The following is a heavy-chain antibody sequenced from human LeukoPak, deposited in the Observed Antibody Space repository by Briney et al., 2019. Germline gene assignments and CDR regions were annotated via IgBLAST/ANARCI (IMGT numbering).Heavy chain of an antibody. V-gene: IGHV3-30*04. Sequence: GGSLRLSCAASGFTFTRFAMYWVRQAPGKGLEWVALISYDGSNKYYADSVKGRFTISRDNSKSTLYMQMNSLRPEDTAVYYCARHAVQYSSNWEYYFDSWGQGTLVTVSS. D-gene: IGHD6-13*01. CDR1: GFTFTRFA. CDR2: ISYDGSNK. CDR3: ARHAVQYSSNWEYYFDS. J-gene: IGHJ4*02.